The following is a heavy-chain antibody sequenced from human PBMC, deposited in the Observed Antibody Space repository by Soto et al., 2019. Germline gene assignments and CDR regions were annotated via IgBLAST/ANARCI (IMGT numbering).Heavy chain of an antibody. J-gene: IGHJ4*02. V-gene: IGHV4-28*01. CDR3: ARREIQGPIDY. Sequence: SETLSLTCAVSGYSISSSNWWGWIRQPPGKGLEWIGYIYYSGTTYYNPSLKSRFTMSVDTSNNQFSLKLTSVTAVDTAVYYCARREIQGPIDYWGQGTLVTVS. CDR2: IYYSGTT. CDR1: GYSISSSNW. D-gene: IGHD1-26*01.